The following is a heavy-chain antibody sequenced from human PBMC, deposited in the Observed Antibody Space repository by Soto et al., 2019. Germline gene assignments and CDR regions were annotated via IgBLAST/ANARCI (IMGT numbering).Heavy chain of an antibody. CDR3: ARHQSRSGFWSGYGVLHYYYGMDV. CDR1: GGSISSSSYF. CDR2: IYYSGRT. D-gene: IGHD3-3*01. Sequence: PSETLSLTCTVSGGSISSSSYFWGWIRQPPGKGLEWIGSIYYSGRTYYNPSLKSRVTISVDTSKNQFSLKLSSATAADTAVYYCARHQSRSGFWSGYGVLHYYYGMDVWGQGTTVTVSS. J-gene: IGHJ6*02. V-gene: IGHV4-39*01.